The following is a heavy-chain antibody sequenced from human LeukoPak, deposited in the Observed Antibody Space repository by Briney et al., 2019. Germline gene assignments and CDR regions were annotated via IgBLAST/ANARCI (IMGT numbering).Heavy chain of an antibody. CDR3: AGYDTLTGYFDY. CDR2: INSDGSSA. CDR1: GFTFSSYW. D-gene: IGHD3-9*01. Sequence: GGSLRVSCAASGFTFSSYWMHRVRQAPGKGLVWVSRINSDGSSASYADSVKGRFTISRDNAKNTLYLQMNSLRAEDTAVYYCAGYDTLTGYFDYWGQGTLVTVSS. V-gene: IGHV3-74*01. J-gene: IGHJ4*02.